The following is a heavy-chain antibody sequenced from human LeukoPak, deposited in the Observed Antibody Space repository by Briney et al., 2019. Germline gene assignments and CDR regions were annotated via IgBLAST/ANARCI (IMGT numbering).Heavy chain of an antibody. Sequence: ASAKVSCKASGYTFTSNGISWVRQAPGQGLEWMGWISVYSGNTNYAQDLQGRVTMTTDTAARTAYMELRSLRSDDTAMYYCARVAGGYSYGYEDYWGQGTLVTVSS. CDR3: ARVAGGYSYGYEDY. D-gene: IGHD5-18*01. J-gene: IGHJ4*02. V-gene: IGHV1-18*01. CDR2: ISVYSGNT. CDR1: GYTFTSNG.